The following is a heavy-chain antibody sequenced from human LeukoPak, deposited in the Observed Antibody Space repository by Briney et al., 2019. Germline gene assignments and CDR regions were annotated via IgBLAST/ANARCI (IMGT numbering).Heavy chain of an antibody. CDR3: ARLPYDFWSGPALNYHTYGMDV. D-gene: IGHD3-3*01. CDR2: IYYSGST. V-gene: IGHV4-39*01. CDR1: GVSISSSSYY. Sequence: PSETLSLTCTVSGVSISSSSYYWGWIRQPPGKGLEWIGSIYYSGSTYYNPSLKSRVTISVDTSKNQFSLKLSSVTAADTAVYYCARLPYDFWSGPALNYHTYGMDVWGQGTTVTVSS. J-gene: IGHJ6*02.